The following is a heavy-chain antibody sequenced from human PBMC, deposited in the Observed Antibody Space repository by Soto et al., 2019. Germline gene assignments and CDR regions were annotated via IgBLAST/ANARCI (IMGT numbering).Heavy chain of an antibody. V-gene: IGHV1-8*01. D-gene: IGHD1-26*01. Sequence: EASVKVSCKASGYTFTSYDINWVRQATGQGLEWMGWMNPNSGNTGYAQKFQGRVTMTRNTSISTAYMELSSLRSEDTAVYYCARGRSEWGLLIRLSSPEYYFDYWGQGTLVTVSS. J-gene: IGHJ4*02. CDR2: MNPNSGNT. CDR3: ARGRSEWGLLIRLSSPEYYFDY. CDR1: GYTFTSYD.